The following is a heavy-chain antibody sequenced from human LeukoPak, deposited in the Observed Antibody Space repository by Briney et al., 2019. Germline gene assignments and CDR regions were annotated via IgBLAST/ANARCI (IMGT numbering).Heavy chain of an antibody. D-gene: IGHD6-13*01. CDR2: IYYSGST. CDR3: ARHAGQQLVHFDY. CDR1: GGSISSYY. Sequence: PSETLSLTCTVSGGSISSYYWSWIRQPPGKGLEWIGYIYYSGSTNYNPSLKSRVTISVDTSKNQFSLKLSSATAADTAVYYCARHAGQQLVHFDYWGQGTLVTVSS. J-gene: IGHJ4*02. V-gene: IGHV4-59*08.